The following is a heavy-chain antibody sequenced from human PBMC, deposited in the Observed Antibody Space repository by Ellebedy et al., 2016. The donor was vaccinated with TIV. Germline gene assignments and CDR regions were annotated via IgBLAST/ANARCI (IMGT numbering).Heavy chain of an antibody. CDR2: INSETDGGTT. Sequence: GGSLRLSCGASGFTFSNAWMNWVRQAPGKGLEWVGRINSETDGGTTDYAAPVKGRFTISRDDSKNTLYLQMNSLKIENTAVYCCTTRIYYNGMDVWGQGTTVTVSS. CDR3: TTRIYYNGMDV. V-gene: IGHV3-15*01. J-gene: IGHJ6*02. D-gene: IGHD2-15*01. CDR1: GFTFSNAW.